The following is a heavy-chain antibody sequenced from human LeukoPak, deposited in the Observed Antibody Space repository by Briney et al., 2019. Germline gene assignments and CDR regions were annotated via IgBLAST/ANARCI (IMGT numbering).Heavy chain of an antibody. CDR3: ARDAFDI. J-gene: IGHJ3*02. CDR1: GFIVSSNY. V-gene: IGHV3-21*01. Sequence: GGSLRLSCAASGFIVSSNYMNWVRQAPGKGLEWVSSISSSRSYIYYADSVKGRFTISRDNAKNSLYLQMNSLRAEDTAVYYCARDAFDIWGQGTMVTVSS. CDR2: ISSSRSYI.